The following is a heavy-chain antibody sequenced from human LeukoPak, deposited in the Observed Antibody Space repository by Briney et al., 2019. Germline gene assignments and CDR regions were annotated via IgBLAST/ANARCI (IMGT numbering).Heavy chain of an antibody. CDR1: GFTFSSYR. J-gene: IGHJ4*02. D-gene: IGHD2-15*01. CDR2: IKQDGSEK. Sequence: GGSLRLSCAASGFTFSSYRMSWVRQAPGKGLEWVANIKQDGSEKYYVDSVKGRFTISRDNAKNSLYLQMNSLRAEDTAVYYCARDLPIVVVVAATPCFDYWGQGTLVTVSS. V-gene: IGHV3-7*01. CDR3: ARDLPIVVVVAATPCFDY.